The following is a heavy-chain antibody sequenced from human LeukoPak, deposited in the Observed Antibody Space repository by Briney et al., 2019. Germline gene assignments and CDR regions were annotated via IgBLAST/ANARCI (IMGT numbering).Heavy chain of an antibody. D-gene: IGHD2-15*01. CDR3: ARVYSYYYYGMDV. V-gene: IGHV3-23*01. CDR1: GFTFSSYA. CDR2: ISGSGGST. J-gene: IGHJ6*02. Sequence: PGGSLRLSCAASGFTFSSYAMSWVRQAPGKGLEWVSAISGSGGSTYYADSVKGRFTISRDNSKNTLYLQMNSLRAEDTAVYYCARVYSYYYYGMDVWGQGTTVTVSS.